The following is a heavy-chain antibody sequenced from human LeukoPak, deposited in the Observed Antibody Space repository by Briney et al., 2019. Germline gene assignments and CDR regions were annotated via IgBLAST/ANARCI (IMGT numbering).Heavy chain of an antibody. CDR1: GGSISSYY. CDR3: AREPGFDSSGYLNWFDP. V-gene: IGHV4-59*01. Sequence: SETLSLTCTVSGGSISSYYWSWIRQPPGKGLEWIGYIYYSGSTNYNPSLKSRVTLSVDTSKNQFSLKLSSVTAADTAVYYCAREPGFDSSGYLNWFDPWGQGTLVTVSS. D-gene: IGHD3-22*01. CDR2: IYYSGST. J-gene: IGHJ5*02.